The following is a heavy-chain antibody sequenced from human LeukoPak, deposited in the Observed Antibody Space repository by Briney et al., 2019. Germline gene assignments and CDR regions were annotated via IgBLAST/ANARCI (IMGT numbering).Heavy chain of an antibody. Sequence: SVKVSCKASGGTFSSYAISWVRQAPGQGLEWMGGIIPIFGTANYAQKFQGRVTITADESTSTAYMELSSLRSEDTAVYYCARARLLYYYDSSGYYSRYFDYWGQGTLVTVSS. CDR3: ARARLLYYYDSSGYYSRYFDY. CDR2: IIPIFGTA. J-gene: IGHJ4*02. CDR1: GGTFSSYA. D-gene: IGHD3-22*01. V-gene: IGHV1-69*13.